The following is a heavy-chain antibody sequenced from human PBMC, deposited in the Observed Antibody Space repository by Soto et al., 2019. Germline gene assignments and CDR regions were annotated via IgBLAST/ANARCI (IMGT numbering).Heavy chain of an antibody. CDR1: GFTFRNYD. J-gene: IGHJ4*02. D-gene: IGHD1-7*01. CDR2: INSDGTTI. CDR3: TRAGNYRFDY. Sequence: LRLSCAASGFTFRNYDLHWVRQAPGKGLEWVSRINSDGTTINSADSVKGRFTISRDNAKNTLYLQMDSLRAEDTAVYYCTRAGNYRFDYWGQGTLVTVSS. V-gene: IGHV3-74*01.